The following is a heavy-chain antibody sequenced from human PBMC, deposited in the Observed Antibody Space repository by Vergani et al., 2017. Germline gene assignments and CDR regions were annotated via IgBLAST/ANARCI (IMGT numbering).Heavy chain of an antibody. CDR2: ISARYPST. CDR3: ARLSYDTTPYLQGGYDC. J-gene: IGHJ4*02. CDR1: GFTFSACP. Sequence: EVQLLQSGGGVIQPGGSVRLSCAASGFTFSACPMTLVRQAPGKGLEWVSAISARYPSTYYADSVKGRFPISRDNSKNMLYLQMNRLRAEDTAVYYCARLSYDTTPYLQGGYDCWGQGTLVSVSS. V-gene: IGHV3-23*01. D-gene: IGHD3-22*01.